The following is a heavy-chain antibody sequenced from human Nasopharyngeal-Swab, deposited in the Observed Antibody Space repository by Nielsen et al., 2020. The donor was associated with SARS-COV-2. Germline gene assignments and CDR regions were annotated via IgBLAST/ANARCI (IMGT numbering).Heavy chain of an antibody. CDR1: GYTFTSYY. V-gene: IGHV1-46*01. Sequence: ASVKVSCKASGYTFTSYYMHWVRQAPGQGLEWMGIINPSGGSRSYAQKFQGRVTMTRDTSTSTVYMELSSLRSEDTAVYYCARDLGGPVADSPNGMDVWGQGTTVTVSS. CDR3: ARDLGGPVADSPNGMDV. D-gene: IGHD2-15*01. J-gene: IGHJ6*02. CDR2: INPSGGSR.